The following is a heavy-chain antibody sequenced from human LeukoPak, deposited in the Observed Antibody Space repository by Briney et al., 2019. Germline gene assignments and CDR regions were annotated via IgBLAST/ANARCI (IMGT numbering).Heavy chain of an antibody. CDR3: AKVSVAGPVYYYYGMDV. J-gene: IGHJ6*02. Sequence: GGSLRLSCAASGFTFDDYAMHWVRQAPGKGLEWVSGISRNSGSIGYADSVKGRFTISRDNAKNSLYLQMNSLRAEDTALYYCAKVSVAGPVYYYYGMDVWGQGTTVTVSS. CDR1: GFTFDDYA. V-gene: IGHV3-9*01. D-gene: IGHD6-19*01. CDR2: ISRNSGSI.